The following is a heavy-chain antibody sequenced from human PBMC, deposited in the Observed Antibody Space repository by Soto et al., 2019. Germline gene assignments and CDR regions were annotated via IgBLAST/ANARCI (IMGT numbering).Heavy chain of an antibody. D-gene: IGHD3-22*01. CDR1: GFTFNRFE. Sequence: EVQLVESGGGLIHPGGSLRLSCTASGFTFNRFEMNWVRQAPGRGLEWVSYISSRSTSIYYADSVKGRFTISRDNAKNSLYLQMNSLRAEDTATYYCASGPGYFDTSEDVDSFDIWGRGTLITVSP. V-gene: IGHV3-48*03. J-gene: IGHJ3*02. CDR2: ISSRSTSI. CDR3: ASGPGYFDTSEDVDSFDI.